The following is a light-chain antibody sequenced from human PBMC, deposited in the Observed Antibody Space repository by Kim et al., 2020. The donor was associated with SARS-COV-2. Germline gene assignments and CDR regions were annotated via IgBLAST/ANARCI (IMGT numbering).Light chain of an antibody. V-gene: IGKV3-20*01. Sequence: LSPGERATLSCRASQTVSSTYLAWYQQKPGQAPRLLLYGTSSRATDIPDRFSGSGSGTDFTLTISRLEPEDFAVYYCQQSSSSPQTFGGGTKVEIK. CDR2: GTS. CDR3: QQSSSSPQT. CDR1: QTVSSTY. J-gene: IGKJ4*01.